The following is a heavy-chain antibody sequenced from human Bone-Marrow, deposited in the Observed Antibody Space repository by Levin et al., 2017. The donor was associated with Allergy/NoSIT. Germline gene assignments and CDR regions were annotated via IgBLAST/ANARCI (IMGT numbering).Heavy chain of an antibody. CDR3: TRIECISTSCYVDY. V-gene: IGHV3-49*03. D-gene: IGHD2-2*01. J-gene: IGHJ4*02. Sequence: GGSLRLSCTASGFTFGDYAMSWFRQAPGKGLEWVGFIRSKAYGGTTEYAASVKGRFTISRDDSKSIAYLQMNSLKTEDTAVYYCTRIECISTSCYVDYWGQGTLVTVSS. CDR1: GFTFGDYA. CDR2: IRSKAYGGTT.